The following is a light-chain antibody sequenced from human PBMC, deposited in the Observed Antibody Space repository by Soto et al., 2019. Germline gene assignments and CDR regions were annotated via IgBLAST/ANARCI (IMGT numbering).Light chain of an antibody. V-gene: IGLV1-51*01. J-gene: IGLJ3*02. Sequence: QSVLTQPPSVSAAPGLKVTISCSGSSSNIGNNYVSWYQQFPGTAPKVIIFDNDERPSGTPDRFSGSKSGTSATLVITELQTGDEADYYCGTWDSTLSSDVFDGGTKLTVL. CDR1: SSNIGNNY. CDR3: GTWDSTLSSDV. CDR2: DND.